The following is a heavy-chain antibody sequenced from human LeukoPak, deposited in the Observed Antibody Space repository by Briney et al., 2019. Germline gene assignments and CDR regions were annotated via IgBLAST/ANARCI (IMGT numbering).Heavy chain of an antibody. CDR3: ARHGVKDYDFWSGHSNY. CDR2: IYYSGST. J-gene: IGHJ4*02. V-gene: IGHV4-59*08. Sequence: SETLSLTCTVSGGSISSYYWSWIRQPPGKGLEWIGYIYYSGSTNYNPSLKSRVTISVDTSKNQFSLKLSSVTAADTAVYYCARHGVKDYDFWSGHSNYWGQGTLVTVSS. CDR1: GGSISSYY. D-gene: IGHD3-3*01.